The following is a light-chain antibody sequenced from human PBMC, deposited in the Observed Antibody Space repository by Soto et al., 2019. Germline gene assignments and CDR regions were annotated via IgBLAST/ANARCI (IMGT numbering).Light chain of an antibody. J-gene: IGKJ1*01. CDR1: PSINNW. Sequence: DIQLTQSPSPLSASVGDRVTITCRASPSINNWLAWYQQKPGKAPKLFIFKASTLEIGAPSRLSCSGSGTEFTLSISSLPPDDFETYFGQQYESFPHTFGQGTKVDMK. V-gene: IGKV1-5*03. CDR2: KAS. CDR3: QQYESFPHT.